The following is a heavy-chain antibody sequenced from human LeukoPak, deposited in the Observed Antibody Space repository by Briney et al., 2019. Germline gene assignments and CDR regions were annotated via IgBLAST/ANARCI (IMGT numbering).Heavy chain of an antibody. D-gene: IGHD3-10*01. CDR2: IKSKTDGGTT. Sequence: GGSLRLSCAASGFTFSNAWMSWVRQAPGKGLEWVGRIKSKTDGGTTDYAAPVKGRFTISRDDSKNTLYLQMNSLKTEDTAAYYCTTEGGFGEFLDSIDYWGQGTLVTVSS. CDR3: TTEGGFGEFLDSIDY. CDR1: GFTFSNAW. V-gene: IGHV3-15*01. J-gene: IGHJ4*02.